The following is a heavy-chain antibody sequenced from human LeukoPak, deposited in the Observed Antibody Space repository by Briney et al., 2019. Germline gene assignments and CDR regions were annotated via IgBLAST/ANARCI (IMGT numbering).Heavy chain of an antibody. CDR2: ISSSGSTI. J-gene: IGHJ4*02. V-gene: IGHV3-11*04. CDR1: GFTFSDYY. Sequence: GGSLRLSCAASGFTFSDYYMSWIRQAPGKGLEWVSYISSSGSTIYYADSVKGRFTISRDNAKNSLYLQMNSLRAEDTAVYYCAGDRDYGDYTDYWGQGTLVTVSS. D-gene: IGHD4-17*01. CDR3: AGDRDYGDYTDY.